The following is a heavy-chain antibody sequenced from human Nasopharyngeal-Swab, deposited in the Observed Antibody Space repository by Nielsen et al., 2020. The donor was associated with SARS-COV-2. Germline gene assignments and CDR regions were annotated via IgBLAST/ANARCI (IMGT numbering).Heavy chain of an antibody. CDR3: ARDQIGDSSGYDFDY. V-gene: IGHV1-46*01. J-gene: IGHJ4*02. Sequence: ASVKVSCKASGYTFTSYYMHWARQAPGQGLEWMGIINPSGGSTSYAQKFQGRVTMTRDTSTSTVYMELSSLRSEDTAVYYCARDQIGDSSGYDFDYWGQGTLVTVSS. CDR1: GYTFTSYY. CDR2: INPSGGST. D-gene: IGHD3-22*01.